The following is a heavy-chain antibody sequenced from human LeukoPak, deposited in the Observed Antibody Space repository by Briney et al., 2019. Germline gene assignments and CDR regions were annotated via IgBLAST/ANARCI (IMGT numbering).Heavy chain of an antibody. V-gene: IGHV3-33*08. CDR1: RFTFSSYG. J-gene: IGHJ4*02. CDR2: IWYDGSNK. CDR3: ARDENYYDSSGQEPFDY. Sequence: GGSLRLSCAASRFTFSSYGMHWVRQAPGKGLEWVAVIWYDGSNKYYADSVKGRFTISRDNSKNTLYLQMNSLRAEDTAVYYCARDENYYDSSGQEPFDYWGQGTLVTVSS. D-gene: IGHD3-22*01.